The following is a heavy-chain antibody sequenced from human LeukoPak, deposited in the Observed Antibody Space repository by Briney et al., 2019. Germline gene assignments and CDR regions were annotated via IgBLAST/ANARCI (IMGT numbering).Heavy chain of an antibody. D-gene: IGHD4-17*01. CDR1: GFTFGNYG. CDR3: ARAQTYGDSRLLLDF. J-gene: IGHJ4*02. Sequence: GGSLRLSCAASGFTFGNYGMSWVRQAPGKGLEWVSGINWNGGSTGYADSVEGRFTISRDNAKNSQYLQMNSLRVEDTALYYCARAQTYGDSRLLLDFWGQGTLVTVSS. V-gene: IGHV3-20*04. CDR2: INWNGGST.